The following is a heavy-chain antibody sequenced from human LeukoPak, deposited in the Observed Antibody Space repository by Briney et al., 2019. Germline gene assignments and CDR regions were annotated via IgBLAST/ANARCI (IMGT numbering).Heavy chain of an antibody. J-gene: IGHJ5*02. CDR1: GGSIINYY. CDR3: ARTSAAGILNWFDP. Sequence: PSRTLSLTCTVSGGSIINYYWNWIRQPPGKGLEWIGYISISGSTNYNPSLKSRVTISVDASKNQFSLRLSSVTAADTAVYYCARTSAAGILNWFDPWGQGNLVAVSS. V-gene: IGHV4-4*08. D-gene: IGHD6-13*01. CDR2: ISISGST.